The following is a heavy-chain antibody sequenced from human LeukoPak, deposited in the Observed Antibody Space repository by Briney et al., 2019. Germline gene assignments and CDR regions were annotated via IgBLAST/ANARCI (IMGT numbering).Heavy chain of an antibody. Sequence: PGGSLRLSCAASGFTFSSYAMHWVRQAPGKGLEWVSYISSSSSTIYYADSVKGRFTISRDNAKNSLYLQMNSLRAEDTAVYYCAKDGGEYYDILTGYYPRLYYMDVWGKGTTVTISS. D-gene: IGHD3-9*01. CDR3: AKDGGEYYDILTGYYPRLYYMDV. J-gene: IGHJ6*03. CDR1: GFTFSSYA. V-gene: IGHV3-48*01. CDR2: ISSSSSTI.